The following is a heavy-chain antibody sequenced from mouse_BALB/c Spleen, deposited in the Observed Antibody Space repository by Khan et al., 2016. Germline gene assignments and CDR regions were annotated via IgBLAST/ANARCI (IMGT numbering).Heavy chain of an antibody. D-gene: IGHD2-4*01. CDR1: GFNIKDTY. Sequence: VQLQQPGAELVKPGASVKLSCTASGFNIKDTYMHWVKQRPEQGLEWIGRIDPANGNTKYDPKFQGKATITADTSSNTAYLQLSSLTSEDTAVYYCARSPSDYDVGFAYWGQGPLVTVSA. CDR2: IDPANGNT. V-gene: IGHV14-3*02. CDR3: ARSPSDYDVGFAY. J-gene: IGHJ3*01.